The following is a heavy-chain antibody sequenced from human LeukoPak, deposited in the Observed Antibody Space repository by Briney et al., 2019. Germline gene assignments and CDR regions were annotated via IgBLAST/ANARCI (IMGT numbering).Heavy chain of an antibody. J-gene: IGHJ5*02. CDR2: INHSGST. CDR3: AREPGYCSGGSCYGGWFDP. D-gene: IGHD2-15*01. Sequence: KPSETLSLTCAVHGGSFSGFYWSWIRPTPGKGLEWIGEINHSGSTNYNPSLTSRVTISLDTSNNQFSLKLSSVTAADSAMYYCAREPGYCSGGSCYGGWFDPWGQGTLVTVSS. V-gene: IGHV4-34*01. CDR1: GGSFSGFY.